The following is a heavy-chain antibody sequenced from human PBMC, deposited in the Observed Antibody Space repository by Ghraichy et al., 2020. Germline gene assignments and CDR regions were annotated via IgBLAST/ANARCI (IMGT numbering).Heavy chain of an antibody. Sequence: GGSLRLSCAASGISFSSYSMNWVRQAPGERLEWVSYISSSSGTMYYAASVKGRFTVSRDNAKNSLFLQMNSLRAEDTAVYYCARYDTQIGWFDPWGQGTLVTVSS. CDR1: GISFSSYS. J-gene: IGHJ5*02. V-gene: IGHV3-48*04. CDR3: ARYDTQIGWFDP. D-gene: IGHD3-22*01. CDR2: ISSSSGTM.